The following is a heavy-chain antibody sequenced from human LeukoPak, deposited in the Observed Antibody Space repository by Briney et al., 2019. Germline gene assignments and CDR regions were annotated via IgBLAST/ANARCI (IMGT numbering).Heavy chain of an antibody. J-gene: IGHJ4*02. D-gene: IGHD1-1*01. Sequence: GGSLRLSCAASGFTFSDYDMHWVRQATGKGLEWVSAIGTAGDTYYTGSVKGRFTISRENAKSSLYLQMNSLGAGDTAVYYCVRVAKERVGGVYYFDYWGQGTPVTVSS. CDR3: VRVAKERVGGVYYFDY. CDR1: GFTFSDYD. CDR2: IGTAGDT. V-gene: IGHV3-13*01.